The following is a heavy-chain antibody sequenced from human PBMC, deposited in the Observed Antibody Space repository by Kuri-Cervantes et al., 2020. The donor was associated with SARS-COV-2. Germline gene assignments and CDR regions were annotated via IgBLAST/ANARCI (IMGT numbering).Heavy chain of an antibody. Sequence: LSHTCAASGFTFSSYEMNWVRQAPGKGLEWVSYISSSGSTIYYADSVKGRFTISRDNAKNSLYLQTNSLRAEDTAVYYCARELTTIPYGMDVWGQGTTVTVSS. J-gene: IGHJ6*02. CDR2: ISSSGSTI. CDR3: ARELTTIPYGMDV. V-gene: IGHV3-48*03. CDR1: GFTFSSYE. D-gene: IGHD4-11*01.